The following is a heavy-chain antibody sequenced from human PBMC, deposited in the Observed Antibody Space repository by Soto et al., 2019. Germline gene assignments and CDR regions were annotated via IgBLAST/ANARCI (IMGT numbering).Heavy chain of an antibody. CDR3: ARRSSSWSFDY. CDR1: GFTVSSNY. J-gene: IGHJ4*02. CDR2: IYSGGST. V-gene: IGHV3-66*01. Sequence: GGSLRLSCAASGFTVSSNYMSWVRQAPGKGLEWVSIIYSGGSTYYADSVKGRFTISRDNSKNTLYLQMNSLRAEDTAVYYCARRSSSWSFDYPGQATRVTVAS. D-gene: IGHD6-13*01.